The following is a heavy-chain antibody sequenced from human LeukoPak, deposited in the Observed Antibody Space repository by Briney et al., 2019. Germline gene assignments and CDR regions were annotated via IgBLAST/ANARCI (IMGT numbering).Heavy chain of an antibody. J-gene: IGHJ3*02. D-gene: IGHD1-26*01. CDR1: GFTFSSYA. V-gene: IGHV3-30-3*01. CDR2: ISYDGSNK. CDR3: ARPQIPWEPRDAFDI. Sequence: GGSLRLSCAASGFTFSSYAMHWVRQAPGKGLEWVAVISYDGSNKYYADSVKGRFTISRDNSKNTLYLQMNSLRAEDTAVYYCARPQIPWEPRDAFDIWGQGTMVTVSS.